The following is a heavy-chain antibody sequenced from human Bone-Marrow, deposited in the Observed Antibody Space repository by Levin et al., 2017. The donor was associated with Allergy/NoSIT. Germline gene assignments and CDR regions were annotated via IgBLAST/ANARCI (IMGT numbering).Heavy chain of an antibody. J-gene: IGHJ4*02. CDR3: TRDGRTTVTTMDY. Sequence: GGSLRLSCTASGFTFGDYAMSWFRQAPGKGLEWVGFIRSKAYGGTTEYAASVKGRFTISRDDSKSIAYLQMNSLKTEDTAVYYCTRDGRTTVTTMDYWGQGTLVTVSS. CDR1: GFTFGDYA. V-gene: IGHV3-49*03. D-gene: IGHD4-17*01. CDR2: IRSKAYGGTT.